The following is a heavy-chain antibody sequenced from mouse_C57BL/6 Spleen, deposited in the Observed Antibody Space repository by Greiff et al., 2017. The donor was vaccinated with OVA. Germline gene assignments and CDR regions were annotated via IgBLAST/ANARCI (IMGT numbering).Heavy chain of an antibody. Sequence: QVQLKESGAELVRPGTSVKVSCKASGYAFTNYLIEWVKQRPGQGLEWIGVINTGSGGTNYNEKFKGKATLTADKSSSTAYMKLSSLTSKDSAVYFCERNGNYSYWYFDVWGTGTTVTVSS. CDR2: INTGSGGT. V-gene: IGHV1-54*01. J-gene: IGHJ1*03. CDR3: ERNGNYSYWYFDV. D-gene: IGHD2-1*01. CDR1: GYAFTNYL.